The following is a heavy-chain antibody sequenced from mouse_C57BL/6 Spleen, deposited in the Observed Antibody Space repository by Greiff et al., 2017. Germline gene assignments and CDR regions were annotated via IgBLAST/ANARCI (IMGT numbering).Heavy chain of an antibody. CDR3: ARQVTTVVVRDYFDY. CDR2: ISSGGSYT. Sequence: EVKVVESGGDLVKPGGSLKLSCAASGFTFSSYGMSWVRQTPDKRLEWVATISSGGSYTYYPDSVKGRFTISRDNAKNTLYLQMSSLKSEDTAMYYCARQVTTVVVRDYFDYWGQGTTLTVSS. CDR1: GFTFSSYG. J-gene: IGHJ2*01. D-gene: IGHD1-1*01. V-gene: IGHV5-6*01.